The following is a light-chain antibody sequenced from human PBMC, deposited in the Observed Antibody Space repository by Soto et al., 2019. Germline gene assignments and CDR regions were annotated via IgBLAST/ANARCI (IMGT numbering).Light chain of an antibody. V-gene: IGKV3-20*01. Sequence: EMVLTHSPCTRSLSQGERATLSCRASQNVDSNYLAWYQQKPGQAPRIIIFGASGRATGIPDRFSGSGSGTDFTLTISRLEPEDFAVYYCQQYGSLSWTFCQRTNVDIK. CDR1: QNVDSNY. CDR2: GAS. CDR3: QQYGSLSWT. J-gene: IGKJ1*01.